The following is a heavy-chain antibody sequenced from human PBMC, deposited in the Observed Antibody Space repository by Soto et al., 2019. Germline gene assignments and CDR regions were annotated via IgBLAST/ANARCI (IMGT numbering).Heavy chain of an antibody. V-gene: IGHV3-7*05. Sequence: EVQLVESGGGLVQPGGSLRLSCAASGFTFSSYWMSWVRQAPGKGLEWVANIKQDGSEKYYVDSAKGRFTISRDNAKNSLYLQMNSLRAEDTAVYYCAREVYYDMGGWFDPWGQGTLVTVSS. CDR3: AREVYYDMGGWFDP. CDR1: GFTFSSYW. D-gene: IGHD3-9*01. CDR2: IKQDGSEK. J-gene: IGHJ5*02.